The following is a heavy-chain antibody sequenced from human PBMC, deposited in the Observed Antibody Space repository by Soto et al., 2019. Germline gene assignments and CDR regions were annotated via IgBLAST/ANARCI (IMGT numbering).Heavy chain of an antibody. D-gene: IGHD6-13*01. CDR2: MNPNSGNT. CDR1: GYTFTNYD. CDR3: ARALASGGSNWFDP. Sequence: ASVKVSCKASGYTFTNYDINWVRQATGQGPEWMGWMNPNSGNTGYAQKFQGRVTMTRDTSISTAYMELSSLRSEDAAIYYCARALASGGSNWFDPWGQGTLVTVSS. J-gene: IGHJ5*02. V-gene: IGHV1-8*01.